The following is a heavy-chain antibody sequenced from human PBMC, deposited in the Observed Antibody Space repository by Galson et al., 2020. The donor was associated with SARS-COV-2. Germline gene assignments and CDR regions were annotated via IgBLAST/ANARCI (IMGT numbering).Heavy chain of an antibody. CDR3: ARIGDNTGYDYFDY. CDR2: IDCDDDK. CDR1: GFSLLTSGLR. V-gene: IGHV2-70*04. Sequence: SGPTLVKPTKTLTLTCSFSGFSLLTSGLRVSWIRQPPGKDLEWLARIDCDDDKFYTTSLKTRLTISKDTSRNQVVLTMTNMDPADTATYFGARIGDNTGYDYFDYWGQGTLVTVSS. J-gene: IGHJ4*02. D-gene: IGHD3-22*01.